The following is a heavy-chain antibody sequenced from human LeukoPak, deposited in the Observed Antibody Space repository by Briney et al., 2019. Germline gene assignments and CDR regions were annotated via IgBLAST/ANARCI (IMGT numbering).Heavy chain of an antibody. D-gene: IGHD2-2*02. J-gene: IGHJ5*02. CDR1: GFTFSSYW. CDR3: AKASVAIPQYCNS. V-gene: IGHV3-74*01. Sequence: GGSLRLSCAASGFTFSSYWMHWVRQAPGKGLVWVSRINSDGSSTSYADSVKGRFTISRDNSKDTLFLQLNSLTAADTAMYFCAKASVAIPQYCNSWGQGTLVTVSS. CDR2: INSDGSST.